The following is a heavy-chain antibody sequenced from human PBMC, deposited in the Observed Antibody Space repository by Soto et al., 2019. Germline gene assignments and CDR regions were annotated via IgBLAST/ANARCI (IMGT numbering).Heavy chain of an antibody. Sequence: QVQLVQSGAEVKKPGASVKVSCKASGYTFTSYGISWVRQAPGQGLEWMGWISAYNGNTNYAQKLQGIVTMTTDTSTSTADMELRSLRSDDTAGYYCARDELIVGATSSGGMDVWGQGTTVTVSS. V-gene: IGHV1-18*01. CDR3: ARDELIVGATSSGGMDV. J-gene: IGHJ6*02. D-gene: IGHD1-26*01. CDR2: ISAYNGNT. CDR1: GYTFTSYG.